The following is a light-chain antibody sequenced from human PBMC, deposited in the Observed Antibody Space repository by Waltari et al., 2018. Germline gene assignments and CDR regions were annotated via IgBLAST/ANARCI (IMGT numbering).Light chain of an antibody. CDR3: CSHTNIGTWV. Sequence: QSALTQPASVSGSLGQSITIPCLGTNSDIGNYNYVSWYQQIPGEAPRLIIYEVSNRPSRISSRFSGSKSGMTASLTISGLQADDEGIYYCCSHTNIGTWVFGGGTTLTVL. CDR1: NSDIGNYNY. J-gene: IGLJ3*02. CDR2: EVS. V-gene: IGLV2-14*01.